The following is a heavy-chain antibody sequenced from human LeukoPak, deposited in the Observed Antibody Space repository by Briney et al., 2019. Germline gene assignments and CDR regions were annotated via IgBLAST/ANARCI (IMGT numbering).Heavy chain of an antibody. V-gene: IGHV4-34*01. CDR1: GGSFSGYY. Sequence: SETLSLTCAAYGGSFSGYYRSWIRQPPGKGLEWIGEINHSGSTNYNPSLKSRVTISVDTSKNQFSLKLSSVTAADTAVYYCARVNGRRITMVRGVTGPIDYWGQGTLVTVSS. CDR2: INHSGST. CDR3: ARVNGRRITMVRGVTGPIDY. J-gene: IGHJ4*02. D-gene: IGHD3-10*01.